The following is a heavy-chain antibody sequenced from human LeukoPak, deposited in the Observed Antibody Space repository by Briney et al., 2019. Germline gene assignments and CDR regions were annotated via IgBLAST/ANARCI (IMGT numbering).Heavy chain of an antibody. CDR1: GFTFSSYS. J-gene: IGHJ6*02. D-gene: IGHD3-16*01. CDR2: ISSSSCYI. Sequence: GGSLRLSCAASGFTFSSYSMNWVRQAPGKGLESVSSISSSSCYIYYADSVKGRFTISRDNAKNSLYLQMNSLRAEDTAVYYCARDRDYGDYDYVWGSSEYGMDVWGQGTTVTDSS. V-gene: IGHV3-21*01. CDR3: ARDRDYGDYDYVWGSSEYGMDV.